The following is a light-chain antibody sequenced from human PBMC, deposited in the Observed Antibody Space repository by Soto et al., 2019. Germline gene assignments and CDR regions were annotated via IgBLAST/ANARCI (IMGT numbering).Light chain of an antibody. CDR1: QSVSSN. CDR2: GAS. J-gene: IGKJ2*01. V-gene: IGKV3-15*01. CDR3: LQDHSYPYT. Sequence: EIVMTQSPATLSVSPGERATLSCRASQSVSSNLAWYQQKPGQAPRLLIYGASTRATGIPARFSGSGSGTEFTLTISSLQSEDFAVYYCLQDHSYPYTFGQGTKLQIK.